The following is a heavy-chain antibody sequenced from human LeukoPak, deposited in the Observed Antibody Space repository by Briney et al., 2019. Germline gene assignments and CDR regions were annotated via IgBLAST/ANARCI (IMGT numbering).Heavy chain of an antibody. D-gene: IGHD3-22*01. Sequence: GGSLRLSCAASGFTVSSNYMSWVRQAPGKGLEWVSVIYSGGSTYYADSVKGRFTISGDNSKNTLYLQMNSLRAEDTAVYYCAKESPSYYYDSSGYYYPDFDYWGQGTLVTVSS. CDR3: AKESPSYYYDSSGYYYPDFDY. CDR1: GFTVSSNY. J-gene: IGHJ4*02. CDR2: IYSGGST. V-gene: IGHV3-53*01.